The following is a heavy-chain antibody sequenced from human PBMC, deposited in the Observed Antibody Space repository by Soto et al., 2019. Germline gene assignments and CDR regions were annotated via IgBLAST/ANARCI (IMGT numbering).Heavy chain of an antibody. CDR2: ISYDGSNK. CDR3: AKDWEWEPYYYYYGMDV. D-gene: IGHD1-26*01. CDR1: GFTFSSYG. J-gene: IGHJ6*02. Sequence: GGSLRLSCAASGFTFSSYGMHWVRQAPGKGLEWVAVISYDGSNKYYADSVKGRFTISRDNSKNTLYLQMNSLRAEDTAVYYCAKDWEWEPYYYYYGMDVWGQGTTVTVSS. V-gene: IGHV3-30*18.